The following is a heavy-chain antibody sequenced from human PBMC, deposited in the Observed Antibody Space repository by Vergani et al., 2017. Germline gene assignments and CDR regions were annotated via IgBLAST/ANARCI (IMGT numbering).Heavy chain of an antibody. Sequence: QVQLQESGPGLVKASQTLSLTCSVSGAYVGSGGYYWSWVRQRPGMGLDWIGYIYYSGTTYYNPSLESRVTISVDTSKNQFSLKLSSVTAADTAVYYCAREASFDPYYYYMDVWGKGTTVTVSS. D-gene: IGHD5-12*01. V-gene: IGHV4-31*03. CDR1: GAYVGSGGYY. CDR2: IYYSGTT. J-gene: IGHJ6*03. CDR3: AREASFDPYYYYMDV.